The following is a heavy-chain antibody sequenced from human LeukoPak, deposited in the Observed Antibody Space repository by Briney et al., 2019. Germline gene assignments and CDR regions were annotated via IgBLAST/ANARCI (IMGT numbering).Heavy chain of an antibody. J-gene: IGHJ4*02. CDR3: ARVDSSGYLDY. CDR2: IIPIFGTA. D-gene: IGHD3-22*01. Sequence: GASVKVSCKASGGTFSSYAISWVRQAPGQGLEWMGGIIPIFGTANYAQKFRGRVTITADESTSTAYMELSSLRSEDTAVYYCARVDSSGYLDYWGQGTLVTVSS. V-gene: IGHV1-69*13. CDR1: GGTFSSYA.